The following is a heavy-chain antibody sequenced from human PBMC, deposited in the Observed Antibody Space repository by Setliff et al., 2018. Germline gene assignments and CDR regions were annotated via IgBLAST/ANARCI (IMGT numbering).Heavy chain of an antibody. Sequence: RASVKVSCKASGYTFTNYYINWVRQAPGQGLEWMGLINARAGTTSYAQSLQARVSMTRDTSTSTVYMELSSLTSEDTAVYYCAREGVDTRSSTDYRYYMDVWGKGTTVTVSS. V-gene: IGHV1-46*01. D-gene: IGHD5-18*01. CDR3: AREGVDTRSSTDYRYYMDV. J-gene: IGHJ6*03. CDR1: GYTFTNYY. CDR2: INARAGTT.